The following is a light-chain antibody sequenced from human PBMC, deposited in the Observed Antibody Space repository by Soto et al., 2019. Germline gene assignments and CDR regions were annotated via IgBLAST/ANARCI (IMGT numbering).Light chain of an antibody. J-gene: IGLJ1*01. CDR3: SSYTSSTNSV. Sequence: QSVLTQPAAVSGSPGQSLTICCTGSSIALVSYHSVSCYQQHPVKAPKLLISEVSYPPSAISNRFSGSKSGNTASLTISRLQAEDEADYYCSSYTSSTNSVFGTGTKVTVL. V-gene: IGLV2-14*01. CDR2: EVS. CDR1: SIALVSYHS.